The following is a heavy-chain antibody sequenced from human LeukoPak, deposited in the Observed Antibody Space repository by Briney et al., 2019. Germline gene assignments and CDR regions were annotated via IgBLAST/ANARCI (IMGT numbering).Heavy chain of an antibody. V-gene: IGHV1-2*02. CDR1: GYTFTGYY. J-gene: IGHJ4*02. CDR3: ARTTVTTEYYFDY. CDR2: INPNSGGT. Sequence: SSVKVSCKASGYTFTGYYMHWVRRAPGQGLEWMGWINPNSGGTNYAQKFQGRVTMTRDTSISTAYMELSRLRSDDTAVYYCARTTVTTEYYFDYWGQGTLVTVSS. D-gene: IGHD4-17*01.